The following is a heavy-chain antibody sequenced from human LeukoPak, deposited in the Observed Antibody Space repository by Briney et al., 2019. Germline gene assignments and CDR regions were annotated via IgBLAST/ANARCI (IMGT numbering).Heavy chain of an antibody. CDR1: GFTVSSNY. CDR3: AREGLAAAGRRDHYYYGMDV. D-gene: IGHD6-13*01. V-gene: IGHV3-66*01. Sequence: GGSLRLSCAASGFTVSSNYMSWVRQAPGKGLEWVSDIYSGGSTYYADSVKGRFTISRDNSKNTLYLQMNSLRAEDTAVYYCAREGLAAAGRRDHYYYGMDVWGQGTTVTVSS. J-gene: IGHJ6*02. CDR2: IYSGGST.